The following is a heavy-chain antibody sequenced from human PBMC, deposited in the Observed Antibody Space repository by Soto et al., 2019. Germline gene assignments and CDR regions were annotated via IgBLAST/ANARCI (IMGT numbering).Heavy chain of an antibody. J-gene: IGHJ4*02. CDR2: IYYSGST. V-gene: IGHV4-59*08. CDR3: ARRYGDYFDF. CDR1: GGSISSYY. Sequence: SETLSLTCTVSGGSISSYYWSWIRQPPGRGLEWIGYIYYSGSTNYNPSLKSRVTISVDTSKNQFSLKLSSVTAADTAVYYCARRYGDYFDFWGQGTLVTVSS. D-gene: IGHD4-17*01.